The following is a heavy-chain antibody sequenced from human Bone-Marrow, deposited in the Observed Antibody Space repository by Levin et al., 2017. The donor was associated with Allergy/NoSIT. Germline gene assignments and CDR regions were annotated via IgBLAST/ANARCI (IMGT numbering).Heavy chain of an antibody. CDR2: IRSKANGETT. CDR3: TRGTNPRY. Sequence: PGGSLRLSCTASGFTFGENVMSWVRQVPGRGLEWVGFIRSKANGETTEYAASVKGRFIISRDDSKSIAYLQMNSLKTEDTAVYYCTRGTNPRYWGQGTLVTVSS. CDR1: GFTFGENV. V-gene: IGHV3-49*04. J-gene: IGHJ4*02.